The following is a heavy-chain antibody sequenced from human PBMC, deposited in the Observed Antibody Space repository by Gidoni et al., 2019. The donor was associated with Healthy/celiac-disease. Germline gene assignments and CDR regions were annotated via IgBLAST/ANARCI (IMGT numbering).Heavy chain of an antibody. Sequence: LSCAASGFTFSSYEMNWVRQAPGKGLEWVSYISSSGSTIYYADSVKGRFTISRDNAKNSLYLQMNSLRAEDTAVYYCARDVLRYFDWLIYDYWGQGTLVTVSS. CDR3: ARDVLRYFDWLIYDY. V-gene: IGHV3-48*03. D-gene: IGHD3-9*01. J-gene: IGHJ4*02. CDR1: GFTFSSYE. CDR2: ISSSGSTI.